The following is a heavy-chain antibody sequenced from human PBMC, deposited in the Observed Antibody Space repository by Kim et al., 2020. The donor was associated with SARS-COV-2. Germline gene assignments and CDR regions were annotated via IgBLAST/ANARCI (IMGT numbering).Heavy chain of an antibody. D-gene: IGHD6-13*01. CDR2: ISSSSSYI. Sequence: GGSLRLSCAASGFTFSSYSMNWVRQAPGKGLEWVSSISSSSSYIYYADSVKGRFTISRDNAKNSLYLQMNSLRAEDTAVYYCARDLGIAAAANWGQGTLVTVSS. CDR1: GFTFSSYS. CDR3: ARDLGIAAAAN. J-gene: IGHJ4*02. V-gene: IGHV3-21*01.